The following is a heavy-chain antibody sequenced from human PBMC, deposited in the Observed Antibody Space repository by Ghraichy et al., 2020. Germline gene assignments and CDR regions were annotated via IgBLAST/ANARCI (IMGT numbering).Heavy chain of an antibody. CDR2: ISTGSSYI. CDR3: ARLDGSGSYNKDYSFHY. CDR1: GFTFSSYA. Sequence: GGSLRLSCAASGFTFSSYAMTWVRQAPGKGLEWVSFISTGSSYIYYGPSVKGRFTVSRDNAKNSLYLQMNSLRAEDTAVYYCARLDGSGSYNKDYSFHYWGQVTLVTVSS. J-gene: IGHJ4*02. D-gene: IGHD3-10*01. V-gene: IGHV3-21*01.